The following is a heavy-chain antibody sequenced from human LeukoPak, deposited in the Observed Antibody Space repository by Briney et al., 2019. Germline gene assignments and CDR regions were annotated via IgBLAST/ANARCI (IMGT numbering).Heavy chain of an antibody. CDR1: GGSISSGSYY. J-gene: IGHJ3*02. Sequence: TLSLTCTVSGGSISSGSYYWSWIRQPAGKGLEWIGGIYTSGSTNSNPSLKSRVTISVDTSKNHFSLKLSSVTAADTAVYYCARENSSGYYFPDAFGIWGQGTMVTVSS. CDR2: IYTSGST. V-gene: IGHV4-61*02. CDR3: ARENSSGYYFPDAFGI. D-gene: IGHD3-22*01.